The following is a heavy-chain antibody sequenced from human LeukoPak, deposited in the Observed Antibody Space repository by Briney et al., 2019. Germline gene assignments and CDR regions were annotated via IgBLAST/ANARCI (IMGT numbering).Heavy chain of an antibody. CDR2: IYYSGST. V-gene: IGHV4-59*08. Sequence: SETLSLTCTVSGGSISSYYWSWIRQPPGKGLEWIGYIYYSGSTNYNPSLQGRVTISVDTSKNQFSLNLSSVTAADTAVYYCARSSGYSSSGGLNWFDTWGQGTLVTVSS. D-gene: IGHD6-13*01. CDR3: ARSSGYSSSGGLNWFDT. CDR1: GGSISSYY. J-gene: IGHJ5*02.